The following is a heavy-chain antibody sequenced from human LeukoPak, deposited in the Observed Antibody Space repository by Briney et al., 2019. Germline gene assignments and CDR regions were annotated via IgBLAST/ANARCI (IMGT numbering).Heavy chain of an antibody. J-gene: IGHJ4*02. CDR3: ARLRWLQSIDY. CDR1: GYSISSGHY. D-gene: IGHD5-24*01. CDR2: MYHSGST. V-gene: IGHV4-38-2*01. Sequence: PSETLSLTCAVSGYSISSGHYWGWIRQPPGKGLEGIGSMYHSGSTYYNPSLKSRVTISVDTSKNQFSLKLSSVTAADTAVYYCARLRWLQSIDYWGQGTLVTVSS.